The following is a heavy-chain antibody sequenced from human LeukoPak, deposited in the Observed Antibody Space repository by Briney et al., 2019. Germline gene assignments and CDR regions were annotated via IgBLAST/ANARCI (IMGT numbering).Heavy chain of an antibody. D-gene: IGHD5-18*01. V-gene: IGHV3-20*04. Sequence: GGSLRLSCAASGFIFDDYGMSWVRQAPGKGLEWISGINWIGSGTGYSDSVKGRFTTSRDNAKNSLYLQMNSLRAEDTAFYYCARVARGYSYGYEADYWGQGTLVTVSS. CDR1: GFIFDDYG. CDR2: INWIGSGT. CDR3: ARVARGYSYGYEADY. J-gene: IGHJ4*02.